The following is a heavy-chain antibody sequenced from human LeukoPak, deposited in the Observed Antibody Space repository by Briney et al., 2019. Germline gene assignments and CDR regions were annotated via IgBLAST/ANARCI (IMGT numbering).Heavy chain of an antibody. CDR1: GGSISSGGYS. CDR3: ARGYRGDAFDI. V-gene: IGHV4-30-2*01. J-gene: IGHJ3*02. CDR2: IYHSGST. D-gene: IGHD1-26*01. Sequence: SETLSLTCAVSGGSISSGGYSWSWIRQPPGKGLEWIGYIYHSGSTYYNPSLKSRVTTSVDRSKNQFSLKLSSVTAADTAVYYCARGYRGDAFDIWGRGTMVTVSS.